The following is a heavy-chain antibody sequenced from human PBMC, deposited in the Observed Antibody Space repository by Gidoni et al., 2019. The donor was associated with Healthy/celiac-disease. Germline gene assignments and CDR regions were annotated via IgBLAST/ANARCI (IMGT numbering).Heavy chain of an antibody. CDR3: ARSITIFGVVLDAFDI. CDR2: IDWDDDK. CDR1: GFSPSTSGMC. D-gene: IGHD3-3*01. Sequence: QVTLRESGPALVKPTQTLTLTCTFSGFSPSTSGMCVSWIRQPPGKALEWLALIDWDDDKYYSTSLKTRLTISKDTSKNQVVLTMTNMDPVDTATYYCARSITIFGVVLDAFDIWGQGTMVTVSS. V-gene: IGHV2-70*01. J-gene: IGHJ3*02.